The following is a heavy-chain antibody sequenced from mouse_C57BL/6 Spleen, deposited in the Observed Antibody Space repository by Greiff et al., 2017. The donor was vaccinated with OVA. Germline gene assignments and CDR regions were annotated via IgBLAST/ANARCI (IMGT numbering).Heavy chain of an antibody. D-gene: IGHD2-4*01. Sequence: EVQVVESGGGLVKPGGSLKLSCAASGFTFSDYGMHWVRQAPEKGLEWVAYISSGSSTIYYADTVKGRFTISRDNAKNTLFLQMTSLRSEDTAMYYCARGDYVGYWYFDVWGTGTTVTVSS. CDR1: GFTFSDYG. J-gene: IGHJ1*03. CDR3: ARGDYVGYWYFDV. V-gene: IGHV5-17*01. CDR2: ISSGSSTI.